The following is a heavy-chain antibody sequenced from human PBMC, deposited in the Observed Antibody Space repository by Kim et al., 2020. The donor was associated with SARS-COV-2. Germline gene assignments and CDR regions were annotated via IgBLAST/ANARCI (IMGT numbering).Heavy chain of an antibody. V-gene: IGHV1-69*01. CDR3: ARQRGPSGGMDV. J-gene: IGHJ6*02. Sequence: NAARQFRARVSITADESTRTAYMELSSLRSEDTAVYYCARQRGPSGGMDVWGQGTTVTVSS. D-gene: IGHD1-1*01.